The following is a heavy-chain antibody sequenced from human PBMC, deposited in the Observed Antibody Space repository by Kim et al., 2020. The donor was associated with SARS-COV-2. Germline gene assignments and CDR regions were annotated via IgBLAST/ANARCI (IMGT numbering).Heavy chain of an antibody. J-gene: IGHJ6*02. CDR2: IYYSGST. Sequence: SETLSLTCTVSGGSISSSSYYWGWIRQPPGKGLEWIGSIYYSGSTYYNPSLKSRVTISVDTSKNQFSLKLSSVTAADTAVYYCASTAETTGGPDSSSWYYYYYGMDVWGQGTTVTVSS. V-gene: IGHV4-39*01. CDR1: GGSISSSSYY. CDR3: ASTAETTGGPDSSSWYYYYYGMDV. D-gene: IGHD6-13*01.